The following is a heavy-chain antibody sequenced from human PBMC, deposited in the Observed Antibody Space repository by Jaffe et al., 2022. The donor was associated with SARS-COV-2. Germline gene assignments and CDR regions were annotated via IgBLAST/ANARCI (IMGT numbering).Heavy chain of an antibody. V-gene: IGHV1-2*06. J-gene: IGHJ6*02. CDR3: ARNAYCGGDCSRLYYYGLDV. D-gene: IGHD2-21*02. Sequence: QVQLVQSGAEVKKPGASVKVSCKASGYIFTGYYIHWVRQAPGQGLEWMGRVNPYSGGTNYAQRFQGRVAMTRDTSISTAYMELSSLKSDDTAVYYCARNAYCGGDCSRLYYYGLDVWGLGTTVTVSS. CDR1: GYIFTGYY. CDR2: VNPYSGGT.